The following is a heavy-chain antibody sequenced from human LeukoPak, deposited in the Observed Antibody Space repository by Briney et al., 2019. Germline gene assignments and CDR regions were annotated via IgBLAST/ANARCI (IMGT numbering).Heavy chain of an antibody. CDR1: GFTFSSYE. J-gene: IGHJ3*02. V-gene: IGHV3-48*03. D-gene: IGHD1-26*01. Sequence: GGSLRLSCAASGFTFSSYEMNWVRQAPGKGLEWVSYISSSGSTIYYADSVKGRFTISRDNAKNSLYLQMNSLRAEDTAVYYCARDRLAGATASYDAFDIWGQGTMVTVSS. CDR3: ARDRLAGATASYDAFDI. CDR2: ISSSGSTI.